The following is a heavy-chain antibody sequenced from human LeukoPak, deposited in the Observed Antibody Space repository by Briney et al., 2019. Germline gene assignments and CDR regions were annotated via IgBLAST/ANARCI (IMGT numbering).Heavy chain of an antibody. D-gene: IGHD6-13*01. V-gene: IGHV3-74*01. CDR2: INTDGSST. CDR1: GFTFSRYW. Sequence: GGSLRLSCAVSGFTFSRYWMHWVRQAPGKGLVWVSRINTDGSSTNYADSVKGRFSISRDNSKNTLYLQMNSLRAEDTAVYYCAREIQGSSWYRGMGYFDYWGQGTLVTVSS. J-gene: IGHJ4*02. CDR3: AREIQGSSWYRGMGYFDY.